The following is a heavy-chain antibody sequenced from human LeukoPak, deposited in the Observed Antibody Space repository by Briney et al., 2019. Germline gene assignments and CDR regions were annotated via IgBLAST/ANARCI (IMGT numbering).Heavy chain of an antibody. CDR2: IWYDGSNK. D-gene: IGHD6-19*01. CDR3: ARGLAGTFFDY. CDR1: GFTFSSYG. J-gene: IGHJ4*02. Sequence: GGSLRLSCAASGFTFSSYGMHWVRQAPGKGLEWVAVIWYDGSNKYYADSVKGRFTISRDNSKNTLYLQMNSLRAEDTAVYYCARGLAGTFFDYWGQGTLVTVSS. V-gene: IGHV3-33*01.